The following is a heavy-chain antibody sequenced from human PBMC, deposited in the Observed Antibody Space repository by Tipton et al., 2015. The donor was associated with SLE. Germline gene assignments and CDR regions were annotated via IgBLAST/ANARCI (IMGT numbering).Heavy chain of an antibody. D-gene: IGHD1-26*01. V-gene: IGHV3-30*04. CDR2: ISFDGSNT. CDR3: AGATTHYYGMDV. Sequence: SLRLSYAASGFTFSNYAMHWVRQAPGKGLEGVAVISFDGSNTYYVDSEKGRFTISRDNSNNTLYLQMNSLRAEDTAVYYCAGATTHYYGMDVWGQGTTVTVSS. J-gene: IGHJ6*02. CDR1: GFTFSNYA.